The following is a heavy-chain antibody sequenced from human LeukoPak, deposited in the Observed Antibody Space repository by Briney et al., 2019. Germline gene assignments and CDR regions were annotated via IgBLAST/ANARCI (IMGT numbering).Heavy chain of an antibody. J-gene: IGHJ4*02. D-gene: IGHD3-3*01. CDR3: ARGLPYYDFWSGYSDYFDY. V-gene: IGHV4-34*01. CDR1: GGSFSGYY. Sequence: PSETLSLTCAVYGGSFSGYYWSWIRQPPGKGLEWIGEINHSGSTNYNPSLKSRVTISVDTSKNQFSLKLSSVTAADTAVYYCARGLPYYDFWSGYSDYFDYWGQGTLVTVSS. CDR2: INHSGST.